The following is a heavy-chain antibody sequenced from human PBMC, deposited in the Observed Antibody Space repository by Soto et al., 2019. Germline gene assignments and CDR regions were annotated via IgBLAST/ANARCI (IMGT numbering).Heavy chain of an antibody. D-gene: IGHD2-2*02. CDR3: ARVGCSSTSCYTEGYYYYYYGMDV. CDR2: IIPIFGTA. CDR1: GGTFSSYA. Sequence: SVKVSCKASGGTFSSYAISWVRQAPGQGLEWMGGIIPIFGTANYAQKFQGRVTITADESTSTAYMELSSLRSEDTAVYYCARVGCSSTSCYTEGYYYYYYGMDVWGQGTTVTVSS. V-gene: IGHV1-69*13. J-gene: IGHJ6*02.